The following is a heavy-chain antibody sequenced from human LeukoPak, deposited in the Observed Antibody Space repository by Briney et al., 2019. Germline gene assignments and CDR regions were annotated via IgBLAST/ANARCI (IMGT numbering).Heavy chain of an antibody. Sequence: SETLSLTCTVSGGSISGHHWSWIRQPPGKGLEWIGYIYANNGGTDYNPSLKSRATISVDTSKNQFSLHLNAVTAADTAVYYCAREAARDTAMVTYDAFDIWGQGTMVTVSS. CDR2: IYANNGGT. D-gene: IGHD5-18*01. CDR1: GGSISGHH. V-gene: IGHV4-59*11. CDR3: AREAARDTAMVTYDAFDI. J-gene: IGHJ3*02.